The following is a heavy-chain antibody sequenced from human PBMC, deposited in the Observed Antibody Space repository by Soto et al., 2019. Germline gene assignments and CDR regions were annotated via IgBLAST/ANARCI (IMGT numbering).Heavy chain of an antibody. CDR3: AKERGEQAWRARDAFDI. V-gene: IGHV1-24*01. D-gene: IGHD3-10*01. J-gene: IGHJ3*02. CDR2: FDPEDGET. Sequence: ASVKVSCKVSGYTLTELSMHWVRQAPGKGLEWMGGFDPEDGETIYAQKFQGRVTMTEDTSTDTAYMEMSSLRAEDTALYYRAKERGEQAWRARDAFDIWGQGTMVTVS. CDR1: GYTLTELS.